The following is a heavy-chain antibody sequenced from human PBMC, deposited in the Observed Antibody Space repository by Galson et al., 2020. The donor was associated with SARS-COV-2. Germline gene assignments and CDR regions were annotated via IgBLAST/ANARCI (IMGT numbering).Heavy chain of an antibody. D-gene: IGHD1-26*01. CDR3: ARVRGAQNWFDP. CDR2: IYYSGST. CDR1: GGSISSGDYY. J-gene: IGHJ5*02. Sequence: ETSETLSLTCTVSGGSISSGDYYWSWIRQPPGKGLEWIGYIYYSGSTYYNPSLKSRVTISVDTSKNQFSLKLSSVTAADTAVYYCARVRGAQNWFDPWGQGTLVTVSS. V-gene: IGHV4-30-4*01.